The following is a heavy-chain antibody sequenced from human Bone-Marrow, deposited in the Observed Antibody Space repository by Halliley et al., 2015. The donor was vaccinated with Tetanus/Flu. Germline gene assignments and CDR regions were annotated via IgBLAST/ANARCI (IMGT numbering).Heavy chain of an antibody. Sequence: QLVQSGAEVKKPGQSLRISCEGSGYTFATYWISWVRQMPGKGLEWMGKIDPSDSYTNYSPSFQGHVTISTDNSITTAYLQWNSLKASDTAMYYCARLHSSGHDYFDYWGQGTLVTVSS. J-gene: IGHJ4*02. CDR2: IDPSDSYT. CDR1: GYTFATYW. D-gene: IGHD5-12*01. V-gene: IGHV5-10-1*01. CDR3: ARLHSSGHDYFDY.